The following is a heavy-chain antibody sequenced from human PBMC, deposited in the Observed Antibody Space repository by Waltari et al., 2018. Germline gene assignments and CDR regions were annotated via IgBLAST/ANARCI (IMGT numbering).Heavy chain of an antibody. D-gene: IGHD6-19*01. Sequence: QVQLVQSGAEVKKPGSSVKVSCKASGGTFSSYAISWVRQAPGQGLEWMGGIIPIFGPPNYALKCQGGVTITAYDSTSTCDMERGSLRAEDTAVYYGARSQWGRTAWGGYYYYYGMDVWGQGTTVTVSS. V-gene: IGHV1-69*01. CDR2: IIPIFGPP. J-gene: IGHJ6*02. CDR3: ARSQWGRTAWGGYYYYYGMDV. CDR1: GGTFSSYA.